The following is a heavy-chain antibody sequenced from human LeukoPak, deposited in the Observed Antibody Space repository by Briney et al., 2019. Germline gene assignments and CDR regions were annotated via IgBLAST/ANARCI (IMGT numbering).Heavy chain of an antibody. V-gene: IGHV3-48*02. J-gene: IGHJ4*02. CDR2: ISGGGNTI. CDR3: ARESNMGY. Sequence: GGSLRLSRAASGFTFSSYTMNWVRQAPGKGLEWVSFISGGGNTIYYADSVKGRFTISRDNAKNSLYLQMNSLRDEDTAEYYCARESNMGYWGQGTLVTVSS. CDR1: GFTFSSYT. D-gene: IGHD2/OR15-2a*01.